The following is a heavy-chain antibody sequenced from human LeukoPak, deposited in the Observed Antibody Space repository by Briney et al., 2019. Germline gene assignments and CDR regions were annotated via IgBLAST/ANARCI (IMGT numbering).Heavy chain of an antibody. CDR1: GLPFRSCA. CDR3: ARERDSGWRWGFDF. D-gene: IGHD6-19*01. V-gene: IGHV3-30-3*01. CDR2: ISYDGSNK. J-gene: IGHJ4*02. Sequence: GGPVRLLCAASGLPFRSCAMQGLRQAPRRGVEWVAVISYDGSNKYYADSVKARFTLIRDKSNNALFLEMNSLRAEDTAVYYCARERDSGWRWGFDFWGQGTLVTVST.